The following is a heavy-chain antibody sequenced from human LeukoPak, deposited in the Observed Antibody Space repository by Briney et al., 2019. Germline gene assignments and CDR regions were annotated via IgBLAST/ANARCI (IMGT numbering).Heavy chain of an antibody. Sequence: SETLSLTCTVSRGSIKSYCLSWIRQPPGKGLQWIGYLCNSGSTDYNPSLRGRVTISVDTSKNQFSLKLSSVTAADTAVYYCARGSDYGDYSLDYWGQGTLVTVSS. J-gene: IGHJ4*02. V-gene: IGHV4-59*12. CDR1: RGSIKSYC. D-gene: IGHD4-17*01. CDR2: LCNSGST. CDR3: ARGSDYGDYSLDY.